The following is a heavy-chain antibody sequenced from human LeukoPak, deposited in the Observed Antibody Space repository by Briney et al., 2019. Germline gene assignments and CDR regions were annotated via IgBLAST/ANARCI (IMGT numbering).Heavy chain of an antibody. J-gene: IGHJ5*02. CDR1: GGSFSGYY. CDR3: ARGRYSSSSNNNWFDP. Sequence: SETLSLTCAVYGGSFSGYYWSWIRQPPGKGLEWIGEINHSGSTNYNPSLKSRVTISVHTSKNQFSLKLSSVTAADTAVYYCARGRYSSSSNNNWFDPWGQGTLVTVSS. D-gene: IGHD6-6*01. V-gene: IGHV4-34*01. CDR2: INHSGST.